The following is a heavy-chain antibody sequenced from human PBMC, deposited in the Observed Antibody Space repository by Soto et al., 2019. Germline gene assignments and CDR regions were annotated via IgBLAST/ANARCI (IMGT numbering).Heavy chain of an antibody. Sequence: GGSLRLSCAASGFTFSDHYMDWVRQAPGKGLEWVGRSRNKANNYTTTYAASVNGRTTNSKNDSKNSLYLQMNSLKAEDTAVYYCVRNMRYCIDVWGKGTTVTVSS. J-gene: IGHJ6*03. V-gene: IGHV3-72*01. D-gene: IGHD2-2*01. CDR2: SRNKANNYTT. CDR1: GFTFSDHY. CDR3: VRNMRYCIDV.